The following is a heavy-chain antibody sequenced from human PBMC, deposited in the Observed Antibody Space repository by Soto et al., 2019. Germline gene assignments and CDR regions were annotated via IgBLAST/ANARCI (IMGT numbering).Heavy chain of an antibody. CDR3: ARDRPYYDSSGQLGMDV. J-gene: IGHJ6*02. V-gene: IGHV4-59*01. D-gene: IGHD3-22*01. Sequence: QEQLQESGPGLVKPSETLSLTCTVSGGSTIFDYWSWIRQPPGKALEWIGYIHNSGSTNYNPSLKSRVTISVDMSKNQFSLRLTSVTAADTAAYYCARDRPYYDSSGQLGMDVWGQGTTVTVSS. CDR1: GGSTIFDY. CDR2: IHNSGST.